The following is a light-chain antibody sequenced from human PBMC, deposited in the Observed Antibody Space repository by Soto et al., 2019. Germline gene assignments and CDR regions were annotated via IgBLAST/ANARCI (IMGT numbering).Light chain of an antibody. Sequence: QSALTQPASVSGSPGQSITISCTGTSSDVGTYNLVSWYQQHPGKAPKFMIYEGTKRPSGVSNRFSGSQSGNTASLTISGLQAEDEADYYCCSYTGSSTWVFGGGTQLTVL. CDR1: SSDVGTYNL. CDR3: CSYTGSSTWV. CDR2: EGT. V-gene: IGLV2-23*01. J-gene: IGLJ3*02.